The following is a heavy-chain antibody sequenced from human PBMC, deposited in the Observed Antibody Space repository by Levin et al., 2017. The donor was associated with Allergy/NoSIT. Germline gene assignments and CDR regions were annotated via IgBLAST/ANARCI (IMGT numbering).Heavy chain of an antibody. CDR3: AKDCRPGHYYDSSGQDAFDS. J-gene: IGHJ3*02. CDR1: GFTFSSYG. CDR2: ISYDGSNK. D-gene: IGHD3-22*01. Sequence: PGGSLRLSCAASGFTFSSYGIHWVRQAPGKGLEWVAVISYDGSNKYYADSVKGRFTISRDNSKNTLYLQMNSLRAEDTAVYYCAKDCRPGHYYDSSGQDAFDSWGQGTMVTVSS. V-gene: IGHV3-30*18.